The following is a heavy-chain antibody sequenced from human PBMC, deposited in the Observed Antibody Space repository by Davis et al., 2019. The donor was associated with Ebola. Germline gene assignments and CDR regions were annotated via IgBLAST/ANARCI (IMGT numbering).Heavy chain of an antibody. J-gene: IGHJ6*02. CDR3: ARDRELRSPGYYYYGMDV. D-gene: IGHD3-3*01. Sequence: SVKVSCKASGGTFSSYAISWVRQAPGQGLEWMGWINPNSGGTNYAQKFQGRVTITADKSTSTAYMELSSLRSEDTAVYYCARDRELRSPGYYYYGMDVWGQGTTVTVSS. CDR2: INPNSGGT. V-gene: IGHV1-69*10. CDR1: GGTFSSYA.